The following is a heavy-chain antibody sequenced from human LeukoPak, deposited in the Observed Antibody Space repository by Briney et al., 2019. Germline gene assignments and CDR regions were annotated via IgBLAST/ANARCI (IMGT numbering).Heavy chain of an antibody. Sequence: PGRSLRLSCAASGFTFSSYAMHWVRQAPGKGLEWVAVISYDGSNKYYADSVKGRFTISGDNSKNTLYLQMNSLRPEDTAVYYCARDSLSHDFWSGYYPDWGQGTLVTVSS. D-gene: IGHD3-3*01. CDR3: ARDSLSHDFWSGYYPD. V-gene: IGHV3-30*01. CDR2: ISYDGSNK. CDR1: GFTFSSYA. J-gene: IGHJ4*02.